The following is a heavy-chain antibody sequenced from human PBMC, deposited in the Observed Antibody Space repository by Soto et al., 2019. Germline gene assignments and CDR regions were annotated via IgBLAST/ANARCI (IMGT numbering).Heavy chain of an antibody. J-gene: IGHJ6*02. V-gene: IGHV1-8*01. D-gene: IGHD1-7*01. Sequence: GASVKVSCKASGYTFTSYDINSVRQATGQGLEWMGWMNPNSGNTGYAQKFQGRVTMTRNTSISTAYMELSSLRSEDTAVYYCARGKLHPITYYYGMDVWGQGTTVTVSS. CDR2: MNPNSGNT. CDR1: GYTFTSYD. CDR3: ARGKLHPITYYYGMDV.